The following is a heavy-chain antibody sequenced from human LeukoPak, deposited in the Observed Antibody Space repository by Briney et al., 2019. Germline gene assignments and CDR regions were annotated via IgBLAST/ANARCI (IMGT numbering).Heavy chain of an antibody. V-gene: IGHV3-30*18. CDR1: GFTFSSYG. CDR2: ISYDGSNK. CDR3: AKDLDSYDSSGYYPDY. J-gene: IGHJ4*02. Sequence: GGSLRLSCAASGFTFSSYGMHWVRQAPGKGLEWVAVISYDGSNKYYADSVKGRFTISRDNSKNTLYLQMNSLRAEDTAVYYCAKDLDSYDSSGYYPDYWGQGTLVTVSS. D-gene: IGHD3-22*01.